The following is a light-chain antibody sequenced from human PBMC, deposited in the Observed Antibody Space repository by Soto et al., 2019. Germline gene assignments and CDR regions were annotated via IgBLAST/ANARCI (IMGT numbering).Light chain of an antibody. J-gene: IGKJ4*01. CDR2: DAS. Sequence: EIVLTQSPATLSLSPGERATLSCRASQSVNSYLAWYQQKPGQAPRLLIYDASNRATGIPARFSGSGSGTDFTLTISRLEPEDFAVYYCQQRRNWPLTFGGGAKVEIK. CDR1: QSVNSY. CDR3: QQRRNWPLT. V-gene: IGKV3-11*01.